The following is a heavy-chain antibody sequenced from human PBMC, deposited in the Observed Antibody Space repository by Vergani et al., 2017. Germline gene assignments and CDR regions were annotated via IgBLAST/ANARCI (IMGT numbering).Heavy chain of an antibody. CDR3: ARAGYCSSTSCPTLSHYGMDV. CDR2: IIPIFGTA. V-gene: IGHV1-69*12. D-gene: IGHD2-2*01. J-gene: IGHJ6*02. Sequence: QVQLVQSGAEVKKPGSSVKVSCKASGGTFSSYAISWVRQAPGQGLEWMGGIIPIFGTANYAQKFQGRVTITADESTSTAYMELSSLRSEDTAVYYCARAGYCSSTSCPTLSHYGMDVWGQGTTATVSS. CDR1: GGTFSSYA.